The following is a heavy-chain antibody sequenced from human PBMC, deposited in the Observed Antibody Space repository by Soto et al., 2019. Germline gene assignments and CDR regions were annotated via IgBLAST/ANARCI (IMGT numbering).Heavy chain of an antibody. J-gene: IGHJ1*01. CDR1: GFAVSDTY. Sequence: EVQLAESGGGLIQPGGSLRLSCVASGFAVSDTYMSWFRQAPGKGLECVSVIYDNGNTYYAESVSGRFTISRDHSKNTLFLKMNTLRPEDTAIYYCARSIGTGDTLQIGDSWGRGTQVTVSS. V-gene: IGHV3-53*01. CDR3: ARSIGTGDTLQIGDS. D-gene: IGHD2-21*02. CDR2: IYDNGNT.